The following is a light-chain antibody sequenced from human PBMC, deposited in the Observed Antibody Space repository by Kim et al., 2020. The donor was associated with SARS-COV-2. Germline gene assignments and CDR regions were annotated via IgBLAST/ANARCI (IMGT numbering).Light chain of an antibody. CDR1: GIGSKS. V-gene: IGLV3-21*04. Sequence: LTQPPSLSVAPGKTARVSCGGNGIGSKSVHWYQQRSGQAPVLVIYYDSDRPSGIPERFSGSNSGNTATLTISRVEAGDEADYYCQVWDSSSDHRVVF. J-gene: IGLJ2*01. CDR2: YDS. CDR3: QVWDSSSDHRVV.